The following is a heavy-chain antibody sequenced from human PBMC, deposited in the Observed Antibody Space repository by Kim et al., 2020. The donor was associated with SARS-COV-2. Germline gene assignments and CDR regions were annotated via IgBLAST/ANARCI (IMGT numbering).Heavy chain of an antibody. J-gene: IGHJ5*02. V-gene: IGHV4-39*01. Sequence: SETLSLTCTVSGGSISSSSYYWGWIRQPPGKGLEWIGSIYYSGSTYYNPSLKSRVTISVDTSKNQFSLKLSSVTAADTAVYYCARHNPGVGVDPWGQGTLVTVSS. CDR1: GGSISSSSYY. D-gene: IGHD3-10*01. CDR3: ARHNPGVGVDP. CDR2: IYYSGST.